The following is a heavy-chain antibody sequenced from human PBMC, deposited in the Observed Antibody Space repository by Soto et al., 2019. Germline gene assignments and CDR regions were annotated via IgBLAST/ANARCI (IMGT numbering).Heavy chain of an antibody. CDR3: ARLYWRTTVTDYYYYYGMDV. D-gene: IGHD4-17*01. Sequence: PGESLKISCKGSGYSFTSYWIGWVRQMPGKGLEWMGIIYPGDSDTRYSPSFQGQVTISADKSISTAYLQWSSLKASDTAMYYWARLYWRTTVTDYYYYYGMDVWGQGTTVTVSS. CDR2: IYPGDSDT. J-gene: IGHJ6*02. V-gene: IGHV5-51*01. CDR1: GYSFTSYW.